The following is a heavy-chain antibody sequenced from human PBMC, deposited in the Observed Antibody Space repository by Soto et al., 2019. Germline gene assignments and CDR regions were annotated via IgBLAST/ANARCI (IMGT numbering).Heavy chain of an antibody. J-gene: IGHJ4*02. CDR1: GFTFTSSS. CDR2: ITVGTGNT. V-gene: IGHV1-58*01. D-gene: IGHD3-22*01. Sequence: ASVKVSCKASGFTFTSSSVQWVRQARGQRLEWIGWITVGTGNTNYAQKFQERVTITRDMSTSTAYMELSNLRSEDTAVYYCAAGDSSGYYGGWGQGTQVTVSS. CDR3: AAGDSSGYYGG.